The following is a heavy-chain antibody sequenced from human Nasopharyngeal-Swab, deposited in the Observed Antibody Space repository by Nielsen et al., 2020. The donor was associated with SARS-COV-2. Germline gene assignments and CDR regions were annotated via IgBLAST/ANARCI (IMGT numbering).Heavy chain of an antibody. V-gene: IGHV3-30*18. CDR2: ISYDGSNK. Sequence: GESLKISCAASGFTFSSYGMHWVRQAPGKGLEWVAVISYDGSNKYHVDSAKGRFTISRDNSKNTLYLQMNSLRAEDTAVYYCAKDLRLDYWGQGTLVTVSS. D-gene: IGHD6-25*01. J-gene: IGHJ4*02. CDR3: AKDLRLDY. CDR1: GFTFSSYG.